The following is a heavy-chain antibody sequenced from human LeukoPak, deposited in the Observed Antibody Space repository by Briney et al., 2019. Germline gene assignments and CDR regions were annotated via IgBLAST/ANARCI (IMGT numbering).Heavy chain of an antibody. V-gene: IGHV4-4*09. J-gene: IGHJ6*03. CDR1: GDSVSGYY. Sequence: PSETLSLTCTVSGDSVSGYYGSWIRQPPGKGLEWIGYFYTSANTNYNPSLKSRVTMSVDTSKNQFSLKLSSVTAADTAVYYRARGLRDEERHYGYYYMDVWGKGTTVTVSS. CDR2: FYTSANT. D-gene: IGHD3-22*01. CDR3: ARGLRDEERHYGYYYMDV.